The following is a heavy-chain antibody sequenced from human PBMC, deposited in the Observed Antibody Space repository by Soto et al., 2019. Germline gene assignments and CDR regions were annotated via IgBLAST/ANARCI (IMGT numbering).Heavy chain of an antibody. Sequence: QVQLQESGPGLVKPSETLSLTCSVSGGSISGSSYYWGWIRQPPGKGLEWIGSIYHSGSTYDNPSLKSRVTISVDTSKNQFSLKLSSVTAADTAVYYCARRDIYGHQAPYWGQGTQVTVSS. J-gene: IGHJ4*02. CDR1: GGSISGSSYY. V-gene: IGHV4-39*01. D-gene: IGHD2-15*01. CDR3: ARRDIYGHQAPY. CDR2: IYHSGST.